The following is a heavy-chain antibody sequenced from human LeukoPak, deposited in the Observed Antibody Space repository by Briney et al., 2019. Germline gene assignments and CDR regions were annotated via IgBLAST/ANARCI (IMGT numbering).Heavy chain of an antibody. CDR1: GYTFTGYY. Sequence: ASVKVSCKASGYTFTGYYMHWVRQAPGQGLEWMGWINPNSGGTNYAQKFQGRVTMTRDTSISKAYMELSRLRSDDTAVYYCALQGIAAAGPSPFDAFDIWGQGTMVTVSS. CDR3: ALQGIAAAGPSPFDAFDI. CDR2: INPNSGGT. J-gene: IGHJ3*02. D-gene: IGHD6-13*01. V-gene: IGHV1-2*02.